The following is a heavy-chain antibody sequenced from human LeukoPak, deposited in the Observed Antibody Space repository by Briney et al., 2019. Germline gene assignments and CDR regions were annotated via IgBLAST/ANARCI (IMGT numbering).Heavy chain of an antibody. CDR3: ARVMGTVTTGYFDY. D-gene: IGHD4-17*01. CDR1: GFTFRTYA. J-gene: IGHJ4*02. Sequence: PGGSLRLSCAASGFTFRTYAMNWVRQAPGKGLEWVAGISGSDDYTYYADSVKGRFTISRDNSKNTLYLQMNSLRAEDTAVYYCARVMGTVTTGYFDYWGQGTLVTVSS. CDR2: ISGSDDYT. V-gene: IGHV3-23*01.